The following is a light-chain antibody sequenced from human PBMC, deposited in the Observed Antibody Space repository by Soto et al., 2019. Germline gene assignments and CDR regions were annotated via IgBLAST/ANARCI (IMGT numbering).Light chain of an antibody. CDR3: LQDYNYPRK. J-gene: IGKJ1*01. CDR2: GAS. V-gene: IGKV3-15*01. Sequence: EIVMTQSPATLSVAPVERATLSFMASQSISTFLAWYQQKPGQAPRLLIYGASTRATGIPARFSGSGSGTDFTLTISSLQPEDFATYYCLQDYNYPRKFGQGTKVDIK. CDR1: QSISTF.